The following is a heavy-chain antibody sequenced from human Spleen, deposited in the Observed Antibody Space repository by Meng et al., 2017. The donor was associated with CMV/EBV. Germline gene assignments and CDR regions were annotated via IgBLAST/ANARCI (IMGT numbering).Heavy chain of an antibody. CDR2: ITGNGATI. J-gene: IGHJ3*02. D-gene: IGHD2-15*01. V-gene: IGHV3-48*04. CDR3: ARESRPVVAFDI. Sequence: GESLKISCAASGFTFSSYSMNWVRQAPGKGLQWLSYITGNGATIHYEDSVKGRFTVSRDNAKNTLYLQMDSLRAEDTAVYYCARESRPVVAFDIWGQGTWVTVSS. CDR1: GFTFSSYS.